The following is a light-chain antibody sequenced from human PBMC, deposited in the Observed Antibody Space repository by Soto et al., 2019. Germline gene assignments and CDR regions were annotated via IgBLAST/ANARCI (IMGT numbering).Light chain of an antibody. V-gene: IGKV1-5*03. CDR1: QGVSSW. J-gene: IGKJ1*01. CDR2: KAS. Sequence: IQLTQPPSPLSASIGDRVTISCRASQGVSSWLAWYQQKPGKAPNLLIYKASHLENGVPSRFSGSGSGTEFTLTISSLQPGDFATYYCQHYNTYPWTFGQGTKVDIK. CDR3: QHYNTYPWT.